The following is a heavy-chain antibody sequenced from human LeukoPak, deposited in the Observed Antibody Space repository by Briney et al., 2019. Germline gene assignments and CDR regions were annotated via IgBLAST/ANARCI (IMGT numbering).Heavy chain of an antibody. Sequence: SVKVSCKASGGTFSSYAISWVRQAPGQGLDWMGRIIPMLGIANYAQKFQGRVTITADKSTSTAYMELSSLRSEDTAVYYCAIEMATSFDYWAQGTLVTVS. D-gene: IGHD5-24*01. V-gene: IGHV1-69*04. J-gene: IGHJ4*02. CDR1: GGTFSSYA. CDR2: IIPMLGIA. CDR3: AIEMATSFDY.